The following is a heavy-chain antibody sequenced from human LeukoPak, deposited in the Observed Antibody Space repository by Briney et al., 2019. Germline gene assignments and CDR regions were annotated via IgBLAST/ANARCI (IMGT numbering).Heavy chain of an antibody. CDR3: ARDGRGQYFDY. CDR1: GYSVSSNSVA. CDR2: TYYRSKWYD. D-gene: IGHD3/OR15-3a*01. J-gene: IGHJ4*02. Sequence: SQTLSLTCAISGYSVSSNSVAWHWIRQSLSRGLEWLGRTYYRSKWYDDYAVSVKSRTTISPDTSKNQFSLQLDSVTPEDTAVYYCARDGRGQYFDYWGQGTLVTVSS. V-gene: IGHV6-1*01.